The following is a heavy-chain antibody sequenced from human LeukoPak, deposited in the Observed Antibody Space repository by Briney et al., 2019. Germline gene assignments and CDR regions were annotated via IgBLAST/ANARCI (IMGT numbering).Heavy chain of an antibody. J-gene: IGHJ4*02. D-gene: IGHD2-2*02. CDR1: GGTFSSYA. Sequence: SVKVSCKASGGTFSSYAISWVRQAPGQGLEWMGGIIPIFGTANYAQEFQGRVTITADESTSTAYMELSSLRSEDTAVYYCARGDSYCSSTSCYIDYWGQGTLVTVSS. CDR3: ARGDSYCSSTSCYIDY. V-gene: IGHV1-69*01. CDR2: IIPIFGTA.